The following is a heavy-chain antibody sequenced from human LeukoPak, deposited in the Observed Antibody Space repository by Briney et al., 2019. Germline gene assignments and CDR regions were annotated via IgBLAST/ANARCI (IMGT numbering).Heavy chain of an antibody. CDR2: LYYSGST. V-gene: IGHV4-59*01. Sequence: SETLSLTCTEPGGSISSYYWSWVRQPPGEGLEWIGYLYYSGSTNYNPSLKSRVTRSVDTSKNQCSLKLSSVTAADTAVYYCARGRPDYYGSGSPAVFDYWGQGTLVTVSS. J-gene: IGHJ4*02. D-gene: IGHD3-10*01. CDR1: GGSISSYY. CDR3: ARGRPDYYGSGSPAVFDY.